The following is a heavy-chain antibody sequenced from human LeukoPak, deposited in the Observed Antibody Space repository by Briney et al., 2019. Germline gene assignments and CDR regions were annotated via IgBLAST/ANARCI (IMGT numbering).Heavy chain of an antibody. Sequence: PGGSLRLSCAASEFTFINYAMNWVRQAPGKGLEWLALISYDGNNDYYADSVKGRFIISRDNAKSTLYLQMNSLRAEDTAVYYCAGEGIPYDCSGYYGNWFDPWGQGTLVTVSS. CDR3: AGEGIPYDCSGYYGNWFDP. J-gene: IGHJ5*02. CDR2: ISYDGNND. CDR1: EFTFINYA. V-gene: IGHV3-30-3*01. D-gene: IGHD3-22*01.